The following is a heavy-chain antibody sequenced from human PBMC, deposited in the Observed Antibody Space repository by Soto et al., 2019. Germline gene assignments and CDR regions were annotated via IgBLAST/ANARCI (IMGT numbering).Heavy chain of an antibody. J-gene: IGHJ3*02. CDR2: ISAYNGNT. CDR1: GYTFTSYG. Sequence: ASVKVSCKASGYTFTSYGICWVRQAPGQGLEWMGWISAYNGNTNYAQKLQGRVTMTTDTSTSTAYMELRSLRSDDTAVYYCARPLSGWYNQDDAFDIWGQGTMVTVSS. CDR3: ARPLSGWYNQDDAFDI. D-gene: IGHD6-19*01. V-gene: IGHV1-18*01.